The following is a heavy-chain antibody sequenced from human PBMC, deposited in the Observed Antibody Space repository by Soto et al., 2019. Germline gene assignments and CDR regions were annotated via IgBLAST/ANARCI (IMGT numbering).Heavy chain of an antibody. V-gene: IGHV4-59*01. Sequence: XTLSLAYTVSGGSLSSYYWGWIRKPPGKGLEWIGYIYYSGSTNYNPSLKSRVTIAVDTSKNQFSMKLRSVTAEDAAVYYCASFWQYYFDYWGQGTLGTVSS. CDR2: IYYSGST. J-gene: IGHJ4*02. D-gene: IGHD3-3*01. CDR3: ASFWQYYFDY. CDR1: GGSLSSYY.